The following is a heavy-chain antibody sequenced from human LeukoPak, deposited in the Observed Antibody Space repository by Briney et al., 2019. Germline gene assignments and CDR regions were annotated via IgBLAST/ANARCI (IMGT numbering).Heavy chain of an antibody. CDR2: ISAYNGDT. J-gene: IGHJ2*01. CDR1: GYTFTSHG. V-gene: IGHV1-18*01. D-gene: IGHD6-19*01. Sequence: GASMKVSCRASGYTFTSHGISWVRQAPGQGLEWMGWISAYNGDTKYAQKFQGRVTMTTETSTSTAYMELWSLRSDDTAVYYCARDPSNTSGRFWYLDVWGRGTLVTVSA. CDR3: ARDPSNTSGRFWYLDV.